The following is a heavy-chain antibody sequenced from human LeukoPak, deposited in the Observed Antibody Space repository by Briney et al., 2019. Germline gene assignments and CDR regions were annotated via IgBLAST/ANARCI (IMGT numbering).Heavy chain of an antibody. CDR3: AAESERWLVRS. D-gene: IGHD6-19*01. J-gene: IGHJ4*02. V-gene: IGHV4-59*01. CDR2: IYYSGST. CDR1: GGSISSYY. Sequence: SETLSLTCTVSGGSISSYYWSWIRQPPEKGLEWIGYIYYSGSTNYNPSLKSRVTISIDTSKNQFSLKLSSVTAADTAVYYCAAESERWLVRSWGQGTLVTVSS.